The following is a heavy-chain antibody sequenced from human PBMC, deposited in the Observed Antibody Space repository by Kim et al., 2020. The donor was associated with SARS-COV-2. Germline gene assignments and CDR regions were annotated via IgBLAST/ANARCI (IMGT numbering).Heavy chain of an antibody. Sequence: SETLSLTCTVSGGSISSYYWSWIRQPPGKGLEWIGYIYYSGSTNYNPSLKSRVTISVDTSKNQFSLKLSSVTAADTAVYYCAGSSADGAFDIWGQGTMVT. J-gene: IGHJ3*02. CDR2: IYYSGST. CDR1: GGSISSYY. D-gene: IGHD3-22*01. CDR3: AGSSADGAFDI. V-gene: IGHV4-59*01.